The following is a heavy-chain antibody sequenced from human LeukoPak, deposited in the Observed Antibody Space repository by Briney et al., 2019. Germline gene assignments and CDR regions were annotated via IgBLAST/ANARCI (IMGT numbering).Heavy chain of an antibody. V-gene: IGHV4-31*03. Sequence: SETLSLTCTVSGGSISSGGYYWSWIRQHPGKGLEWIGYIYYSGSTYYNPSLKSRVTISVDTSKNQFSLKLSSVTAADTAVYYCARTGTYYDLWSGRPQYYGMDVWGQGTTVTVSS. CDR3: ARTGTYYDLWSGRPQYYGMDV. D-gene: IGHD3-3*01. CDR2: IYYSGST. J-gene: IGHJ6*02. CDR1: GGSISSGGYY.